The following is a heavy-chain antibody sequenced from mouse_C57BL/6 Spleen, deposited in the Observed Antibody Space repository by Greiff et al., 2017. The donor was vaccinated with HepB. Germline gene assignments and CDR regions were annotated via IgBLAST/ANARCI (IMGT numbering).Heavy chain of an antibody. Sequence: VQLQQPGAELVKPGASVKMSCKASGYTFTSYWITWVKQRPGQGLEWIGDIYPGSGSTNYNEKFKSKATLTVDTSSSTAYMQLSSLTSEDSAVYYCARSEDGYYRSAMDYWGQGTSVTVSS. CDR2: IYPGSGST. V-gene: IGHV1-55*01. CDR1: GYTFTSYW. CDR3: ARSEDGYYRSAMDY. D-gene: IGHD2-3*01. J-gene: IGHJ4*01.